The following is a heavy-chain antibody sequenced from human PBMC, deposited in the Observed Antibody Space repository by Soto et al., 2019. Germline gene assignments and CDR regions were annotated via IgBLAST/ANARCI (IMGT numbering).Heavy chain of an antibody. Sequence: QVQLQESGPGLVKPSETLSVTCTVSGASVSRGNYYWNWIRQSPGKGLEWIGFIYSSGSTNFSPYLKSRVTMSLDTSNTLFSLRLTSVTAADTAMYYCAITWHKKWEIPGNFDSSGPGTLVTVSS. D-gene: IGHD1-26*01. V-gene: IGHV4-61*01. CDR3: AITWHKKWEIPGNFDS. CDR1: GASVSRGNYY. CDR2: IYSSGST. J-gene: IGHJ4*02.